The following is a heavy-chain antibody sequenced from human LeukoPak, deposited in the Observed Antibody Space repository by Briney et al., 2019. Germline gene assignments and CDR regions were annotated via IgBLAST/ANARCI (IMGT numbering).Heavy chain of an antibody. CDR3: ARGQGVVVPAAGYYFDY. V-gene: IGHV1-18*01. Sequence: ASVKVSCKASGYTFTSYGISWVRQAPGQGLEWMGWISAYNGNTNYAQKLQGRVTMTTDTSTSTAYMELRSLRSDDTAVYYCARGQGVVVPAAGYYFDYWAREPWSPSPQ. CDR2: ISAYNGNT. D-gene: IGHD2-2*01. CDR1: GYTFTSYG. J-gene: IGHJ4*02.